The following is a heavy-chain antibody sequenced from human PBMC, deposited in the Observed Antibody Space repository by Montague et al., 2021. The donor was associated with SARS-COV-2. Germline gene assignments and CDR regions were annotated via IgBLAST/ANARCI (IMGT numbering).Heavy chain of an antibody. Sequence: SETLSLTCTVSGGSISSYYWSWIRQPPGKGLEWIGYIYYSGSTNYNPSLKSRVTISVDTSKNQSSLKLSSVTAADTAVYYCASYYYDSSGYYSTPVLDYLDQETLVTVSS. D-gene: IGHD3-22*01. CDR1: GGSISSYY. CDR3: ASYYYDSSGYYSTPVLDY. V-gene: IGHV4-59*01. J-gene: IGHJ4*02. CDR2: IYYSGST.